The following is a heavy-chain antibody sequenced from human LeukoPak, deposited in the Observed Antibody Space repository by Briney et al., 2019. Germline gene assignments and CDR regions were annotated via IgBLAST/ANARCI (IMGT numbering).Heavy chain of an antibody. V-gene: IGHV1-18*01. D-gene: IGHD4-23*01. J-gene: IGHJ4*02. CDR3: ASRGYGGNSFDN. CDR1: DYTFTSYG. Sequence: ASVKVSCKASDYTFTSYGFTWVRQAPGQGLEWMGWISGYNDNTNYAQKFQGRVTMTTDTSTTTAYMELRSLGSDDTAVYYCASRGYGGNSFDNWGQGTLVTVSS. CDR2: ISGYNDNT.